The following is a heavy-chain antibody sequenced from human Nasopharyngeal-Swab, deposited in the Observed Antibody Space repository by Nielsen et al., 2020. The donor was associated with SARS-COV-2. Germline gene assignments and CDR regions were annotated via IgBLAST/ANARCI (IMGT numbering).Heavy chain of an antibody. CDR3: VRNEI. J-gene: IGHJ4*02. CDR1: GFSTTTYG. Sequence: GESLKISCAASGFSTTTYGVHWVRQAPGKGLEWVSSISAGGSTYYADSAKGRFTIFRDNSKNSLYLQLNSLRDEDTAVYYCVRNEIWGQGTLVTVS. CDR2: ISAGGST. V-gene: IGHV3-23*01.